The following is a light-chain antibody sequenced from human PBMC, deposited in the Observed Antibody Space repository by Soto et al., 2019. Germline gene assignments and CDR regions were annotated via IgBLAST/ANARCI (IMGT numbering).Light chain of an antibody. CDR2: LNSDGSH. Sequence: HLVLTQSPSASASLGASVKLTCTLSSGHSSYAIAWHQQQTEKGPRYLMKLNSDGSHSKGDGIPDRFSGSSSGAERYLTISSLQSEDEADYYCQTWGTGIVVFGGGTKVTVL. CDR3: QTWGTGIVV. CDR1: SGHSSYA. J-gene: IGLJ3*02. V-gene: IGLV4-69*01.